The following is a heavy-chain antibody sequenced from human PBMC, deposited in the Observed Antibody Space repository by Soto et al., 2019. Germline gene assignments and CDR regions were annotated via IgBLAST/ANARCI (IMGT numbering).Heavy chain of an antibody. J-gene: IGHJ4*02. Sequence: QVQLQESGPGLVKPSETLSLTCAVSGDSISSYYCMWIRQPPGKGLESIGYLYYGRSANYNPSLTSRVTLSVETSPNQCSLTLSSMTAADTAVYYCALRSMAVVPEYWGQGTLVTVSS. CDR1: GDSISSYY. D-gene: IGHD3-22*01. CDR2: LYYGRSA. CDR3: ALRSMAVVPEY. V-gene: IGHV4-59*01.